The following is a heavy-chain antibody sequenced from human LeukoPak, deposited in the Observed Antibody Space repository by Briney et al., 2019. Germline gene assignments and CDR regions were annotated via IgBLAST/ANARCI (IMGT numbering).Heavy chain of an antibody. V-gene: IGHV3-30*18. CDR2: ISYDGSNK. CDR1: GFTFSSYG. CDR3: AKDMGYSGYDRLDALDI. J-gene: IGHJ3*02. Sequence: PGGSLRLSCAASGFTFSSYGMHWVRQAPGKGLKWVAVISYDGSNKYYADSVKGRFTISRDNSKNTLYLQMNSLRAEDTAVYYCAKDMGYSGYDRLDALDIWGQGTMVTVSS. D-gene: IGHD5-12*01.